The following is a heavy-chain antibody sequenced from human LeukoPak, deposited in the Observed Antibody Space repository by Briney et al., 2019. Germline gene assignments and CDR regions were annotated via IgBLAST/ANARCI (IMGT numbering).Heavy chain of an antibody. CDR1: GGSISSGSYY. CDR2: IYTSGST. J-gene: IGHJ3*02. V-gene: IGHV4-61*02. D-gene: IGHD2-8*01. CDR3: ARDGLYGWGAFDI. Sequence: SQTLSLTCTASGGSISSGSYYWSWIRQPAGKGLEWIGRIYTSGSTNYNPSLKSRVTISVDTSKNQFSLKLSSVTAADTAVYYCARDGLYGWGAFDIWGQGTMVTVSS.